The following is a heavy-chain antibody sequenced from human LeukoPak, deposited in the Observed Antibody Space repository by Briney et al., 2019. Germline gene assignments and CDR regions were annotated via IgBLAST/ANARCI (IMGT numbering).Heavy chain of an antibody. CDR1: GGSFSGYY. J-gene: IGHJ4*02. V-gene: IGHV4-34*01. Sequence: PSETLSLTCAVYGGSFSGYYWSWIRQPPGKGLEWIGEINHSGSTNYNPSLKSRVTISVDTSKNQFSLKLSSVTAADTAVYYCARRDPVLRYFDWLSRTSDFDYWGQGTLVTVSS. CDR2: INHSGST. D-gene: IGHD3-9*01. CDR3: ARRDPVLRYFDWLSRTSDFDY.